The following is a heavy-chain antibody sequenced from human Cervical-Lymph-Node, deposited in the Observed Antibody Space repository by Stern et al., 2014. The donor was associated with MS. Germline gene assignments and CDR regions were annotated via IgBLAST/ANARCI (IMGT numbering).Heavy chain of an antibody. V-gene: IGHV1-69*04. Sequence: AQLVESGAEVKKPGSSVKVSCKASGGTFSSYTFSWVRQAPGQGLEWMGRIIPILGIAYYAQKFQGRVTITADKSTSTAYMELSSLRSEDTAVYYCARGPINTWNLDYWGQGTLVTVSS. J-gene: IGHJ4*02. CDR2: IIPILGIA. D-gene: IGHD1-20*01. CDR1: GGTFSSYT. CDR3: ARGPINTWNLDY.